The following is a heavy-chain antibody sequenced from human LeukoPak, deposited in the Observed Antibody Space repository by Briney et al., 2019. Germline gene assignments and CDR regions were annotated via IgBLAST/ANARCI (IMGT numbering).Heavy chain of an antibody. CDR3: ARRGLRFLESVKYSWFDP. D-gene: IGHD3-3*01. J-gene: IGHJ5*02. CDR2: INHSGST. V-gene: IGHV4-34*01. Sequence: SETLSLTCAVYGGSFSGYYWTWIRQPPGKGLEWIGEINHSGSTNYNPSLKSRVTISVGTSKSQLSLKLSSVTTADTAIYFCARRGLRFLESVKYSWFDPWGQGTQVTVST. CDR1: GGSFSGYY.